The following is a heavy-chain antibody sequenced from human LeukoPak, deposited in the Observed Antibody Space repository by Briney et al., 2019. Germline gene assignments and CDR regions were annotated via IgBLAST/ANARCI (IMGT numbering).Heavy chain of an antibody. Sequence: GGSLRLSCAASGLTFSNAWMSWVRQAPGKGLEWVGRIKSKTDGGTTDYAAPVKGRFTISRDDSKNTLYLQMNSLKTEDTAVYYCTSWTGCSSTSCYTVGTSEYWGQGTLVTVSS. V-gene: IGHV3-15*01. CDR2: IKSKTDGGTT. CDR3: TSWTGCSSTSCYTVGTSEY. CDR1: GLTFSNAW. D-gene: IGHD2-2*02. J-gene: IGHJ4*02.